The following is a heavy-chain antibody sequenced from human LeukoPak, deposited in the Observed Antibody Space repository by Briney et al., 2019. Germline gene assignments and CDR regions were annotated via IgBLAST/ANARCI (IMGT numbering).Heavy chain of an antibody. CDR1: GFTFSSYA. J-gene: IGHJ4*02. V-gene: IGHV3-30-3*01. Sequence: SGGSLRLSCAASGFTFSSYAMHWVRQAPGKGLEWVAVISYDGSNKYYADSVKGRFTISRDNSKNTLYLQMNSLRAEDTAVYYCARVFQRMPARNPLDYWGQGTLVTVSS. CDR2: ISYDGSNK. CDR3: ARVFQRMPARNPLDY. D-gene: IGHD6-6*01.